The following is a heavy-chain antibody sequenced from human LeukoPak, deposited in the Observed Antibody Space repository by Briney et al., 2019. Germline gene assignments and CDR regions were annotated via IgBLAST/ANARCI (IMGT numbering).Heavy chain of an antibody. Sequence: ASVKVSCKASGYTFTSYYMHWVRQAPGQGLEWMGIINPSGGSTSYAQKFQGGVTMTRDMSTSTVYMELSSLRSEDTAVYYCAIMTTATTWPPDDYWGQGTLVTVSS. J-gene: IGHJ4*02. CDR2: INPSGGST. V-gene: IGHV1-46*01. D-gene: IGHD4-17*01. CDR1: GYTFTSYY. CDR3: AIMTTATTWPPDDY.